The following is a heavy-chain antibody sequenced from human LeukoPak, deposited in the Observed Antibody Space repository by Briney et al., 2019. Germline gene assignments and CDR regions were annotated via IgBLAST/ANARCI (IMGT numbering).Heavy chain of an antibody. CDR3: AKDGSNYGLPAGYFDS. Sequence: GGSLRLSCAASGFTFYNYAMHWVRHAPGKGLEWGSVINWHSGNIEYADSVKGRFTISRDNANNSLYLQMNNLRADATAFYYCAKDGSNYGLPAGYFDSWGRGTLVTVSS. V-gene: IGHV3-9*01. CDR1: GFTFYNYA. CDR2: INWHSGNI. J-gene: IGHJ4*02. D-gene: IGHD4/OR15-4a*01.